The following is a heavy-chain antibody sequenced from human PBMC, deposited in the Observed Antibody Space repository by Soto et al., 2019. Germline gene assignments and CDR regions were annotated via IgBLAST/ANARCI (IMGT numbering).Heavy chain of an antibody. CDR3: ARAPGAAKLYYYYGMDV. CDR2: ISSSSSTI. V-gene: IGHV3-48*01. Sequence: GGSLRLSCAASGFTFSSYSMNWVRQAPGKGLEWVSYISSSSSTIYYADSVKGRFTISRDNAKNSLYLQMNSLRAEDTAVYYCARAPGAAKLYYYYGMDVWGQGTTVTVSS. J-gene: IGHJ6*02. CDR1: GFTFSSYS. D-gene: IGHD3-10*01.